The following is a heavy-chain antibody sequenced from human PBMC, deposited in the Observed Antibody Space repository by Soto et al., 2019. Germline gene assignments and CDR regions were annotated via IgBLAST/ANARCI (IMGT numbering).Heavy chain of an antibody. CDR2: IYYSGTT. CDR1: GDSISSYY. Sequence: ETLSLTCTVSGDSISSYYWSWIRQPPGKGLEWIGYIYYSGTTNYNPSLKSRVTISADTSKNQFSLKVSSVTAADTAVYYCARDSGPGFDYWGQGTLVTVSS. V-gene: IGHV4-59*01. J-gene: IGHJ4*02. CDR3: ARDSGPGFDY.